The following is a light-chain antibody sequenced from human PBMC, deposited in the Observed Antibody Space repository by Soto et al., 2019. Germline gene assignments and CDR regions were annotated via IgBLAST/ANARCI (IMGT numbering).Light chain of an antibody. J-gene: IGKJ1*01. CDR3: HHYHYWWT. Sequence: EIALTQSPVNLSLSPGESVTLFCRASQYVSGHFAWYQQKPGQAPRLIISGVSTRATGVPARFSGGGSGTEFTLTINSLQSEDFAVYYCHHYHYWWTFGQGTKVDI. CDR2: GVS. V-gene: IGKV3-15*01. CDR1: QYVSGH.